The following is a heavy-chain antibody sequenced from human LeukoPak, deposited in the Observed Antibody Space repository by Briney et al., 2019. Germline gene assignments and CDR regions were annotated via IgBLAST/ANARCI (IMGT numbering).Heavy chain of an antibody. Sequence: GESLKISFKGSGYSFTSYWISWVRQMPGKGLGWMGRIDPSDSYTNYSPSFQGHVTTSADKSITTAYLQCRSLKASDTAMFYCATSVGAEYFQHWGQGTLVTVSS. CDR3: ATSVGAEYFQH. CDR1: GYSFTSYW. CDR2: IDPSDSYT. J-gene: IGHJ1*01. V-gene: IGHV5-10-1*01.